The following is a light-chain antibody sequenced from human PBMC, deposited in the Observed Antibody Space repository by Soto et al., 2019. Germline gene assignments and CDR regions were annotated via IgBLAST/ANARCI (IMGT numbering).Light chain of an antibody. Sequence: DIQMTQSPSTLSASVGDRVTITCRASQSISSWLAWYQQKPGKAPKLLIYKASSLESGVPSRFSGSGSGTEFTLTISSLQPDDFATNYCQQYNSYWTLGQGTKVDIK. CDR3: QQYNSYWT. CDR1: QSISSW. J-gene: IGKJ1*01. CDR2: KAS. V-gene: IGKV1-5*03.